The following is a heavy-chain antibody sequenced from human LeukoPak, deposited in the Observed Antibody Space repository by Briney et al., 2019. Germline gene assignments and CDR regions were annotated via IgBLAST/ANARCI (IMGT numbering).Heavy chain of an antibody. V-gene: IGHV4-4*07. J-gene: IGHJ4*02. CDR3: ARDGTCNSFDY. CDR2: IYSSGST. CDR1: GGSISSYY. Sequence: PSETLSLTCTVSGGSISSYYWSWIRQPAGKGLEWIGRIYSSGSTTYNPSLKCRVTLSVDTSKNQFPLKLSSVTAADTAMYYCARDGTCNSFDYWGQGTLVTVSS. D-gene: IGHD1-26*01.